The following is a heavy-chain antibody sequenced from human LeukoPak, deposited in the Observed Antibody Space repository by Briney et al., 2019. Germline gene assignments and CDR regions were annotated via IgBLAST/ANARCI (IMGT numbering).Heavy chain of an antibody. CDR3: ARGVEDDILTGSPDY. V-gene: IGHV3-74*01. CDR2: INSDGSST. CDR1: GFTFSTYW. D-gene: IGHD3-9*01. J-gene: IGHJ4*02. Sequence: GGSLRLSCAASGFTFSTYWMHWVRQAPGKGLVWVSRINSDGSSTSYADSVKGRFTISRDNAKNSLYLQMNSLRAEDTAVYYCARGVEDDILTGSPDYWGQGTLVTVSS.